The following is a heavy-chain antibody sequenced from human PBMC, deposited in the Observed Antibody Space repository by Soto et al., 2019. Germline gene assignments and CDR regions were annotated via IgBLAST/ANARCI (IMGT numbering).Heavy chain of an antibody. CDR2: INHSGST. CDR3: VRGPSSSWSHYGMDV. V-gene: IGHV4-34*01. CDR1: GGSFSGYY. D-gene: IGHD6-13*01. Sequence: QVQLQQWGAGLLKPSETLSLTCAVYGGSFSGYYWSWIRQPPGKGLEWIGEINHSGSTNYNPSLKSRVTISVDTSKNQFSLKLSSVTAADTAVYYCVRGPSSSWSHYGMDVWGQGTTVTVSS. J-gene: IGHJ6*02.